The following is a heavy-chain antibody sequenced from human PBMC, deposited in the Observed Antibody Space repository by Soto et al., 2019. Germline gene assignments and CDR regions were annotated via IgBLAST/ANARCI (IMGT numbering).Heavy chain of an antibody. Sequence: QVHLVQSGAEVKKPGASVKVSCKASGYTFTSYGITWVRQAPGQGLEWMGWISAHNGNTDYAQKLQGRVIVTRDTSTSTAYMELRSLRSDYTAVYYCPRGRYGDYWGQGALVTVSS. J-gene: IGHJ4*02. CDR2: ISAHNGNT. CDR1: GYTFTSYG. D-gene: IGHD1-1*01. CDR3: PRGRYGDY. V-gene: IGHV1-18*01.